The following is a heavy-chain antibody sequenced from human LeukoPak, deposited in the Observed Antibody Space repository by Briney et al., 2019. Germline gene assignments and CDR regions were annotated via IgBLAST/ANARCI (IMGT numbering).Heavy chain of an antibody. Sequence: GGSLRLSCAASGFTFSNHGMHWVRQAPGKGLEWVALIRFDGSHKYYADSVKGRFTISRDNSKSTVYLQMNNLRAEDTAEHYCAKSLLTTAAGTGRAFDIWGQGTMVTVSS. J-gene: IGHJ3*02. CDR3: AKSLLTTAAGTGRAFDI. CDR2: IRFDGSHK. D-gene: IGHD2/OR15-2a*01. CDR1: GFTFSNHG. V-gene: IGHV3-30*02.